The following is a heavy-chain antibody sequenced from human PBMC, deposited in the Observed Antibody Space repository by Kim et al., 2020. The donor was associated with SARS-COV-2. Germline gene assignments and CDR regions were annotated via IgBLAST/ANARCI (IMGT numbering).Heavy chain of an antibody. CDR1: GITFSSHA. D-gene: IGHD3-9*01. Sequence: GGSLRLSCAASGITFSSHAMGWVRQSPGKGLEWVSSLGDRGGSTYYADSVKGRFTISRDSSKNTLFLQMNGLRAEDTAIYYCANQGALRYFDWLIFGFFDYWGQGTLVTVSS. CDR3: ANQGALRYFDWLIFGFFDY. CDR2: LGDRGGST. J-gene: IGHJ4*02. V-gene: IGHV3-23*01.